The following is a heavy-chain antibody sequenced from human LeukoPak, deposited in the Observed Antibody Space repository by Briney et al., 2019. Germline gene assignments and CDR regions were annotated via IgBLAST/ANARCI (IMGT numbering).Heavy chain of an antibody. CDR2: IYPGDSDT. Sequence: GESLKISCKGSGYSFTSYWIGWVRQMPGKGLEWMGIIYPGDSDTRYSPSFQGQVTISADKSISTAYLQWSSLKTSDTAMYYCARRIAATGPLSYFGYWGQGTLVTVSS. CDR1: GYSFTSYW. J-gene: IGHJ4*02. D-gene: IGHD6-13*01. CDR3: ARRIAATGPLSYFGY. V-gene: IGHV5-51*01.